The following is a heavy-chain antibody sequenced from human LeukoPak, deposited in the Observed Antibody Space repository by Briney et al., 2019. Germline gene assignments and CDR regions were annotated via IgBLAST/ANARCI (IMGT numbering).Heavy chain of an antibody. Sequence: SDTLSLTCSVSGGSISSRSYYWGWVRQPPGKGLEWIGRTYYTGSTYYNPSLRSRVSISGDTSKNQVSLKVNSVTAADTAVYYCARLGAAPGPPHYFYYGMDVWGQGTTVTVS. V-gene: IGHV4-39*01. CDR3: ARLGAAPGPPHYFYYGMDV. D-gene: IGHD6-13*01. J-gene: IGHJ6*02. CDR2: TYYTGST. CDR1: GGSISSRSYY.